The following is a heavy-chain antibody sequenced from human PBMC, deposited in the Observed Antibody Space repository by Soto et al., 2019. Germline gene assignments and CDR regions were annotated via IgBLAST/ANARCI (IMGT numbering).Heavy chain of an antibody. Sequence: SVKVSCKASGGTFSSYAISWVRQAPGQGLEWMGGIIPIFGTANYAQKFQGRVTITADESTSTAYMELSSLRSEDTAVYYCAREQGEGGIVVVPAAIRPYYYYGMDVWGQGTTVTVSS. CDR1: GGTFSSYA. V-gene: IGHV1-69*13. D-gene: IGHD2-2*02. J-gene: IGHJ6*02. CDR2: IIPIFGTA. CDR3: AREQGEGGIVVVPAAIRPYYYYGMDV.